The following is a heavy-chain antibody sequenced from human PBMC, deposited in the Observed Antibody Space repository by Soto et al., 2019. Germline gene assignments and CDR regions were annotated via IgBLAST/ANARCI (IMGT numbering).Heavy chain of an antibody. CDR3: AALIVVVMYPDY. J-gene: IGHJ4*02. V-gene: IGHV3-66*01. CDR1: GFTVSSNY. Sequence: GGSLRLSCAASGFTVSSNYMGWVRQAPGKGLEWVSVIYSGGSTYYADSVKGRFTISRDNSKNTLYLQMNSLRAEDTAVYYCAALIVVVMYPDYWGQGTLVTVSS. D-gene: IGHD3-22*01. CDR2: IYSGGST.